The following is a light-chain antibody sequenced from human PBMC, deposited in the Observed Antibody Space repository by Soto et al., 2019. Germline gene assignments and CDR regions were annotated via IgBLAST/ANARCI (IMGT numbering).Light chain of an antibody. Sequence: EIVLTQSPATLSLSPGERATFSCRASQSVSSFLAWYQQKPGQAPRLLIYDATNRATGIPARFSGSGSGTDFTLIISSLEPDDSAMYYCQQRSNWPPSTFGQGTKVEIK. CDR1: QSVSSF. J-gene: IGKJ1*01. CDR2: DAT. V-gene: IGKV3-11*01. CDR3: QQRSNWPPST.